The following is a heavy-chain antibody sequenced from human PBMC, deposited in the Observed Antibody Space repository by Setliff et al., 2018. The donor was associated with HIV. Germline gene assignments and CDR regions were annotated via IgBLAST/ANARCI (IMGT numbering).Heavy chain of an antibody. CDR3: ARILFGGGFDY. CDR1: GFSLSTGGMS. J-gene: IGHJ4*02. Sequence: SGPTLVNPPQTLTLTCTFSGFSLSTGGMSVNWVRQSPGKALEWLARIDWDDDKYYKTSLKTRLTVSKDTSKNQVVLTMTNMDPVDTATYFCARILFGGGFDYWGQGILVTVSS. V-gene: IGHV2-70*11. D-gene: IGHD2-15*01. CDR2: IDWDDDK.